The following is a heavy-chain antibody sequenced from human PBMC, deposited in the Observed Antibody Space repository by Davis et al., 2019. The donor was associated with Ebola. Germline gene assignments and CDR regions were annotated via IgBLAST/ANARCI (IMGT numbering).Heavy chain of an antibody. CDR3: ARLPQGGGITIFGRDQASGIYYFDY. J-gene: IGHJ4*02. CDR1: GGSFSGYY. D-gene: IGHD3-3*01. CDR2: INHSGST. Sequence: PSETLSLTCAVYGGSFSGYYWSRIRQPPGKGLEWIGEINHSGSTNYNPSLKSRVTISVDTSKNQFSLKLSSVTAADTAVYYCARLPQGGGITIFGRDQASGIYYFDYWDQGTLVTVSS. V-gene: IGHV4-34*01.